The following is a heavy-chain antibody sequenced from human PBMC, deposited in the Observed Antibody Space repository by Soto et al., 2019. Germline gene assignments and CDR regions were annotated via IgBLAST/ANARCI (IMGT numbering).Heavy chain of an antibody. V-gene: IGHV3-30*03. J-gene: IGHJ4*02. D-gene: IGHD3-22*01. CDR1: GFTFQSYG. Sequence: QVQLVESGGGVVQPGRSLRLSCAASGFTFQSYGMHWVRQAPGKGLEWAALISYDGSNEYYADSVRGRFTVSRDNSKNTLYLQMNSLRVEDTGVYYCARDWLDKDYGGQGTLVTVSS. CDR3: ARDWLDKDY. CDR2: ISYDGSNE.